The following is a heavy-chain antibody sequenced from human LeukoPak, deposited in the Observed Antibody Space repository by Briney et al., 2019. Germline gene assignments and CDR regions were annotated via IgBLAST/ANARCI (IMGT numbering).Heavy chain of an antibody. V-gene: IGHV1-69*13. Sequence: GASVKVSCKASGGTFSSYAISWVRQAPGQGLEWMGGIIPIFGTANYAQKFQGRVTITADESTSTAYMELSGLRSEDTAVYYCARDFRNDYYDSSGYSGWGQGTLVTVSS. J-gene: IGHJ4*02. CDR3: ARDFRNDYYDSSGYSG. CDR2: IIPIFGTA. CDR1: GGTFSSYA. D-gene: IGHD3-22*01.